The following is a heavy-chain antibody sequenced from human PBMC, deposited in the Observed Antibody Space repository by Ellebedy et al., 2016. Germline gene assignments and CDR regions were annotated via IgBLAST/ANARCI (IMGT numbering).Heavy chain of an antibody. J-gene: IGHJ4*02. Sequence: GSLRLXCTVSGGSISSSGYYWGWVRQPPGMGLEWIGSIYYSGSTYYNPSLKSRVTISVDTSKNQFSLKLNSVTAADTAVYYCARSTTGTTVGNYWGQGTLVTVSS. CDR2: IYYSGST. CDR3: ARSTTGTTVGNY. D-gene: IGHD1-1*01. V-gene: IGHV4-39*07. CDR1: GGSISSSGYY.